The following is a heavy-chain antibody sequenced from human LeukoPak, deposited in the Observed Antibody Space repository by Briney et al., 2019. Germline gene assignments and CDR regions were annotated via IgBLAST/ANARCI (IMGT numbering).Heavy chain of an antibody. CDR3: ASITMVQGVTPNLEPFDI. CDR1: GGSISSGGYY. J-gene: IGHJ3*02. D-gene: IGHD3-10*01. CDR2: IYYSGST. V-gene: IGHV4-31*03. Sequence: PSETLSLTCTVSGGSISSGGYYWSWIRQHPGKGLEWIGYIYYSGSTYYNPCLKSRVTISVDTSKSQFSLKLSSVTAADTAVCYCASITMVQGVTPNLEPFDIWGQGTMVTVSS.